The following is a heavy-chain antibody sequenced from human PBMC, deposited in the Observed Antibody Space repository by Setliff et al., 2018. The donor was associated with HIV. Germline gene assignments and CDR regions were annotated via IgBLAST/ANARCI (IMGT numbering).Heavy chain of an antibody. V-gene: IGHV4-34*01. Sequence: SETLSLTCTLNGVPLSDYYWNWIRQSPGKGLEWIVEVNHNGNINYNPSLKSRVTVSVDTSKNQYSLKMISVTAADTAMYYCAISIVGVTSDMYWAQGTLVTVSS. CDR1: GVPLSDYY. J-gene: IGHJ4*02. CDR2: VNHNGNI. D-gene: IGHD2-21*02. CDR3: AISIVGVTSDMY.